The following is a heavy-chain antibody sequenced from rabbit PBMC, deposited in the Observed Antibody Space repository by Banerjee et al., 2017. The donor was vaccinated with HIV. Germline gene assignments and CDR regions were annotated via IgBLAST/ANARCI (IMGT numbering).Heavy chain of an antibody. CDR1: GFSFSSGYD. V-gene: IGHV1S40*01. CDR2: IDTCRGST. J-gene: IGHJ4*02. D-gene: IGHD1-1*01. CDR3: ARNVGNYWWTRLLF. Sequence: QSLEESGGGLVQPEGSLTLTCTASGFSFSSGYDMCWVRQAPGKGLEWIGCIDTCRGSTYYASWAKGRFPISKTSSTTVTLQMTSLTAADTATYFCARNVGNYWWTRLLFWGPGTLVTVS.